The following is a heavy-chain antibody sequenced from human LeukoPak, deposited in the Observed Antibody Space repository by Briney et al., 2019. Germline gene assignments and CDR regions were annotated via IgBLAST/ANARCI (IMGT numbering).Heavy chain of an antibody. D-gene: IGHD3-22*01. Sequence: ASVKVSCKASGYTFTNYAFSWVRQAPGQGLEWMGWISAYNGNTIHAQKLQGRVIMTTDTSTNTAYMELRSLRSDDTAVYYCARAMDSSGYYRGLMDYWGQGTLDTVSS. CDR2: ISAYNGNT. J-gene: IGHJ4*02. V-gene: IGHV1-18*01. CDR3: ARAMDSSGYYRGLMDY. CDR1: GYTFTNYA.